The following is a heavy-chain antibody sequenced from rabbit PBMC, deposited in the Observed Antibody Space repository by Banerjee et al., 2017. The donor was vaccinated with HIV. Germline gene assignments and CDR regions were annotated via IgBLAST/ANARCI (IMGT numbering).Heavy chain of an antibody. CDR1: GFSFSNKAV. D-gene: IGHD4-1*01. J-gene: IGHJ3*01. CDR2: INAVTGKA. V-gene: IGHV1S40*01. Sequence: QSLEESGGDLVKPGASLTLTCTASGFSFSNKAVMCWVRQAPGKGLEWIACINAVTGKAVYANWAKGRFTFSKTSSTTVTLQMSSLTAADTATYFCARDGISFISTGWGLTRLDLWGPGTLVTVS. CDR3: ARDGISFISTGWGLTRLDL.